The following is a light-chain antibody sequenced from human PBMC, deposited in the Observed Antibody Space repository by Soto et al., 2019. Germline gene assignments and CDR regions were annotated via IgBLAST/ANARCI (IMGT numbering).Light chain of an antibody. Sequence: QSVLAQPPSASGSPGQSVTISCTGSGSDIGAYNFVSWYQQHPGKAPKLMIFGVTERPSGVPDRFSGSKSGNTASLTVSGLRADDEVVYYGGSYAGPRNFVVFGGGTKFTGL. CDR2: GVT. J-gene: IGLJ2*01. CDR1: GSDIGAYNF. V-gene: IGLV2-8*01. CDR3: GSYAGPRNFVV.